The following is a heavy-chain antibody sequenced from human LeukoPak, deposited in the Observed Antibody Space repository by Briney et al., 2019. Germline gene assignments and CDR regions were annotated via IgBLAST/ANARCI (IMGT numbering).Heavy chain of an antibody. J-gene: IGHJ4*02. CDR2: IYLGDSDT. D-gene: IGHD2-21*02. CDR3: ARSYCGGDCNFDY. V-gene: IGHV5-51*01. Sequence: GESLKISCKASGYRLTNYWIGWVRQMPGKGLEWMGSIYLGDSDTRYSPSSQGQVTISADKSISTAYLQWSSLKASDSAMYYCARSYCGGDCNFDYWGQGTLVTVSS. CDR1: GYRLTNYW.